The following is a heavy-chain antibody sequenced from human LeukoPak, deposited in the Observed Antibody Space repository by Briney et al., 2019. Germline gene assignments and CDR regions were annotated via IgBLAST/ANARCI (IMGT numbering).Heavy chain of an antibody. D-gene: IGHD3-22*01. CDR1: GGSISSGGYY. J-gene: IGHJ4*02. CDR2: IYYSGST. CDR3: ARHVGPITMIVVAMEGNYFDY. Sequence: SQTLSLTCTVSGGSISSGGYYWSWIRQPPGKGLEWIGSIYYSGSTYYNPSLKSRVTISVDTSKNQFSLKLSSVTAADTAVYYCARHVGPITMIVVAMEGNYFDYWGQGTLVTVSS. V-gene: IGHV4-30-2*03.